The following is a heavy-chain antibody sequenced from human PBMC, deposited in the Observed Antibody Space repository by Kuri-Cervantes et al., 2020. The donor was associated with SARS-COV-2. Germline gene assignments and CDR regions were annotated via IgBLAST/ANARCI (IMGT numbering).Heavy chain of an antibody. V-gene: IGHV3-30*01. CDR2: ISYDGSNK. CDR3: ARGSLAARPFDY. CDR1: GFTFSSYA. D-gene: IGHD6-6*01. J-gene: IGHJ4*02. Sequence: GGSLRLSCAASGFTFSSYAMHWVRQAPGKGLEWVAVISYDGSNKYYADSVKGRFTISRDNSKNTLYLQMNSPRAEDTTVYYCARGSLAARPFDYWGQGTLVTVSS.